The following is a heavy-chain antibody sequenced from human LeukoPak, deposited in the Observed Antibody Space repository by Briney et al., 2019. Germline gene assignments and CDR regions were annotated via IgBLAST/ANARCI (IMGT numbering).Heavy chain of an antibody. Sequence: SETLSLTCAVYGGSFSGYYWSWIRQPPGKGLEWIGEINHSGSTNYNPSLKSRVTISVDTSKNQFSLKLSSVTAADTAVYYCARTGLRGVIDYWGQGTLVTVSP. V-gene: IGHV4-34*01. J-gene: IGHJ4*02. CDR1: GGSFSGYY. D-gene: IGHD3-10*01. CDR3: ARTGLRGVIDY. CDR2: INHSGST.